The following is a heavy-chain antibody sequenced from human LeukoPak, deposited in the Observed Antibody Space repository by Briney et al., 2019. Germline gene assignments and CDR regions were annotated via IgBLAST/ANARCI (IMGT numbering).Heavy chain of an antibody. CDR2: IRYDGSNK. CDR1: GFTLSSCG. CDR3: AKNDYYGSGIVDY. J-gene: IGHJ4*02. D-gene: IGHD3-10*01. V-gene: IGHV3-30*02. Sequence: GGSLRLSCAASGFTLSSCGMHWVRQAPGKGLEWVAFIRYDGSNKYYADSVKGRFTISRDNSKNTLYLQMNSLRAEDTAVYYCAKNDYYGSGIVDYWGQGTLVTVSS.